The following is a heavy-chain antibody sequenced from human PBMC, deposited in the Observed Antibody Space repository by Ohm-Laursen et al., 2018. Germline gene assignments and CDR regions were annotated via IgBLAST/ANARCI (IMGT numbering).Heavy chain of an antibody. CDR3: ARAHQFSSRIHAARY. Sequence: SETLSLTCAVYGGSFNGYFWSWVRQPPGKELEWIGEIDYSGSTDYNPTLRSRVTISVDTSKNQFSLRLNYVTAADTAVYFCARAHQFSSRIHAARYWGQGTLVSVSS. CDR1: GGSFNGYF. D-gene: IGHD6-13*01. J-gene: IGHJ4*02. CDR2: IDYSGST. V-gene: IGHV4-34*01.